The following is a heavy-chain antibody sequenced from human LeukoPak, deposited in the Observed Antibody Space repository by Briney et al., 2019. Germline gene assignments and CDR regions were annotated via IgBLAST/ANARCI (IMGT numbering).Heavy chain of an antibody. CDR3: ARDIGRDYYYGMDV. D-gene: IGHD1-26*01. CDR1: GFTFSSYG. J-gene: IGHJ6*02. V-gene: IGHV3-33*01. CDR2: IWYDGSDK. Sequence: GGSLRLSRAASGFTFSSYGMHWVRQAPGKGLEWVAVIWYDGSDKYYADSVKGRFTISRDNSKNTLYLQMNSLRAEDTAVYYCARDIGRDYYYGMDVWGQGTTVTVSS.